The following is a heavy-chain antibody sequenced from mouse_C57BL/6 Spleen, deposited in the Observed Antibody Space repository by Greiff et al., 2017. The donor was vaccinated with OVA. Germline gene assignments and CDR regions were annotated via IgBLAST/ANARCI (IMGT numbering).Heavy chain of an antibody. Sequence: EVQLQQSGTVLARPGASVKMSCKTSCYTFTSYWMPWVKQRPGQGLGRVGAIYPGNSDTSYNQKFKGKAKLTAVTSASTAYMELSSLTNEDSAVYYCTRVGNYLAWFAYWGQGTLVTVSA. D-gene: IGHD2-1*01. J-gene: IGHJ3*01. V-gene: IGHV1-5*01. CDR3: TRVGNYLAWFAY. CDR1: CYTFTSYW. CDR2: IYPGNSDT.